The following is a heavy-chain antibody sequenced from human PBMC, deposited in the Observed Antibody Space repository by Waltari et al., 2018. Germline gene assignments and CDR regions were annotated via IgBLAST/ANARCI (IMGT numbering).Heavy chain of an antibody. CDR3: AREQGGTSGNFDDNWFDP. CDR1: GYTFTSYY. Sequence: QVQLVQSGAEVKKPGASVKVSCKASGYTFTSYYMHWVRQAPAQGLEWIGISKPRGGTTSYAQKFQGRVTMTRDTATSTVDRELSSLRSEDTAVYYCAREQGGTSGNFDDNWFDPWGQGTLVTVSS. D-gene: IGHD2-2*01. V-gene: IGHV1-46*03. J-gene: IGHJ5*02. CDR2: SKPRGGTT.